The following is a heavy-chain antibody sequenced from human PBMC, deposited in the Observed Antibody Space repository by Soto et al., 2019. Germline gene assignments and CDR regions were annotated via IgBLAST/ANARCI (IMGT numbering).Heavy chain of an antibody. V-gene: IGHV3-48*03. D-gene: IGHD2-2*01. CDR3: VRYCSSTLCNGVATRTFDY. CDR2: ISSGGDTV. Sequence: EVQLVESGGALVQPGGSMRLSCAASRFTFNTYEMHWLRQAPGKGLEWVSYISSGGDTVHYADSVKGRFTISRDNTRNSLYLQMNSLRDEDTALYYCVRYCSSTLCNGVATRTFDYWGQGTLVTVSS. CDR1: RFTFNTYE. J-gene: IGHJ4*02.